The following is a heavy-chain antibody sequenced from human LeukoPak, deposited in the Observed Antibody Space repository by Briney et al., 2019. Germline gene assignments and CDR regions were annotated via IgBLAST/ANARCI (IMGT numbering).Heavy chain of an antibody. CDR3: ARDYHGNNWYYFDY. V-gene: IGHV3-30*03. Sequence: GGSLRLSCAASGFTFSSYGMHWVRQAPGKGLEWVAVISYDGSNKYYADSVKGRFTISRDNSKNTLYLQMNSLRAEDTAVYYCARDYHGNNWYYFDYWGQGTLVVVSS. CDR2: ISYDGSNK. CDR1: GFTFSSYG. D-gene: IGHD1-1*01. J-gene: IGHJ4*02.